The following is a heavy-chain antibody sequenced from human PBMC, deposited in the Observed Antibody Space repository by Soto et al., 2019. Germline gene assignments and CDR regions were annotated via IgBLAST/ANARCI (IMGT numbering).Heavy chain of an antibody. CDR2: ISGSGGST. V-gene: IGHV3-23*01. J-gene: IGHJ6*02. CDR3: ARESYDFWSGYRYYYGMDV. D-gene: IGHD3-3*01. Sequence: GGSLRLSCAASGFTFSSYAMRWVRQAPGKGLEWVSAISGSGGSTYYADSVKGRFTISRDNAKNSLYLQMNSLRAEDTAVYYCARESYDFWSGYRYYYGMDVWGQGTTVTVSS. CDR1: GFTFSSYA.